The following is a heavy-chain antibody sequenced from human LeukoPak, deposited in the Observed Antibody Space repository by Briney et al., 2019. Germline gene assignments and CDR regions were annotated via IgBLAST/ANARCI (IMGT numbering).Heavy chain of an antibody. CDR1: GFTFSSYA. J-gene: IGHJ6*02. V-gene: IGHV3-23*01. CDR3: AKRDRFGELLYYYYGMDV. Sequence: PGGSLRLSCAASGFTFSSYAMSWVRQAPGKGLEWVSALSGSGGSTYYADSVKGRFTIPRDNSKNTLYLQMNSLRAEDTAVYYCAKRDRFGELLYYYYGMDVWGQGTTVTVSS. CDR2: LSGSGGST. D-gene: IGHD3-10*01.